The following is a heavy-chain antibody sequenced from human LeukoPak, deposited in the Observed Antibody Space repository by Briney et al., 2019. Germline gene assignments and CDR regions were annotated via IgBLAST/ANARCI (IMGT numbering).Heavy chain of an antibody. Sequence: MASETLSLTCTVSGGSISSYDWSWIRQPAGKAPEGIGRIYSSGIINYNPSLKSRVTMSLDKSKNQLSLKLSHVTAADTAVYYCARDTGKSGYPDYWGQGTLVTVSS. CDR2: IYSSGII. CDR3: ARDTGKSGYPDY. J-gene: IGHJ4*02. V-gene: IGHV4-4*07. D-gene: IGHD3-3*01. CDR1: GGSISSYD.